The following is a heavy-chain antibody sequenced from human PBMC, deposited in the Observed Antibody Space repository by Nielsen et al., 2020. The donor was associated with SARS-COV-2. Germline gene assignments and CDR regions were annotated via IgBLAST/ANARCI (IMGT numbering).Heavy chain of an antibody. CDR2: ISGSGGST. J-gene: IGHJ4*02. CDR3: AKDAGYYDILTGQ. V-gene: IGHV3-23*01. Sequence: GESLKISCAASGFTFSSYAMSWVRQAPGKGLEWVSAISGSGGSTYYADSVKGRFTISRDNSKNTLYLQMNSLRAEDTAVYYCAKDAGYYDILTGQWGQGTLVTVSS. CDR1: GFTFSSYA. D-gene: IGHD3-9*01.